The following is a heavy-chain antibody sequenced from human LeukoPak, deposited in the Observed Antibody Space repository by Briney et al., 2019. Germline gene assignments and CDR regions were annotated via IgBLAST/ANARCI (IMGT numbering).Heavy chain of an antibody. CDR2: IYTSGST. Sequence: SEALSLTCTVSGGSISSYYWSWIRQPAGKGLEWIGRIYTSGSTNYNPSLKSRVTMSVDTSKNQSSLKLSSVTAADTAVYYCARGDILINTDYYYGMDVWGQGTTVTVSS. CDR3: ARGDILINTDYYYGMDV. CDR1: GGSISSYY. D-gene: IGHD3-9*01. J-gene: IGHJ6*02. V-gene: IGHV4-4*07.